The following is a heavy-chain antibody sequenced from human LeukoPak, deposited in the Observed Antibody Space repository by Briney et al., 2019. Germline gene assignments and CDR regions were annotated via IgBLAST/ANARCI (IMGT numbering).Heavy chain of an antibody. D-gene: IGHD5-24*01. CDR1: GFTFSSYG. Sequence: SGRSLRLSCAASGFTFSSYGMHWVRQAPGKGLEWVAVIWYDGSNKYYADSVKGRFTISRDNSKNTLYLQMNSLRAADTAVYYCARPLRDGYNHWYFDLWGRGTLVTVSS. CDR2: IWYDGSNK. V-gene: IGHV3-33*01. J-gene: IGHJ2*01. CDR3: ARPLRDGYNHWYFDL.